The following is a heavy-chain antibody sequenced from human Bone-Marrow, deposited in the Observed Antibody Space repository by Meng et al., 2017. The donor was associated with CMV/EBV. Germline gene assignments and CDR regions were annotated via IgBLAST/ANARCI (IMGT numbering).Heavy chain of an antibody. V-gene: IGHV3-43*01. CDR1: GFTFDDYT. Sequence: GESLKISCAASGFTFDDYTMHWVRQAPGKGLEWVSLISWDGGSTYYADSVKGRFTISRDNSKNSLYLQMNSLRTEDTALYYCAKDATTGHLYYYYGMDVWGQGTTVTVSS. CDR2: ISWDGGST. CDR3: AKDATTGHLYYYYGMDV. J-gene: IGHJ6*02. D-gene: IGHD1-1*01.